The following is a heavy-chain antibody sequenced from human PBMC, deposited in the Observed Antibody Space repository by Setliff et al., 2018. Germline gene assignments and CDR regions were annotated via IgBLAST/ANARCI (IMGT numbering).Heavy chain of an antibody. V-gene: IGHV4-61*08. D-gene: IGHD5-12*01. CDR2: VYYSGTA. J-gene: IGHJ4*02. CDR1: GVSIANTASY. CDR3: ARGGTFRYFDF. Sequence: NPSETLSLTCNVSGVSIANTASYWSWIRQPPGKGLGFIGYVYYSGTANYSPSLRSRLTISVDTSKNQFSLKLRSVTAADTAVYYCARGGTFRYFDFWGQGAPVTVSS.